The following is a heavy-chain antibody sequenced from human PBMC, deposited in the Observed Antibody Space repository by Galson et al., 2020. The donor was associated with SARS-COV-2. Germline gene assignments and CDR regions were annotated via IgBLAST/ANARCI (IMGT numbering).Heavy chain of an antibody. CDR3: AKGLDGSGTSNYYYGMDV. V-gene: IGHV3-30*18. D-gene: IGHD3-10*01. CDR2: ISYNGNNE. Sequence: GESLKISCAASGFAFGLYDMYWVRQAPGKGLEWVTFISYNGNNEYYVDSVKGRFTISRDNSRNTLYLQMNSLTTEDTAVYYCAKGLDGSGTSNYYYGMDVWGQGATVTVSS. CDR1: GFAFGLYD. J-gene: IGHJ6*02.